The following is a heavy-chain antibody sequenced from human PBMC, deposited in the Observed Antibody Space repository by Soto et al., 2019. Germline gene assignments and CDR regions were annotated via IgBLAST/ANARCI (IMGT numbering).Heavy chain of an antibody. CDR1: GYTFTSYG. D-gene: IGHD2-15*01. Sequence: ASVKVSCKASGYTFTSYGISWVRQAPGQGLDWMGWISAYNGNTKYAQDLQGRVTMTTDTSTSTVYMELRSLRSDDTAVYYCARFSGGSYNTYYFYYGMDVWGQGTTVTVS. J-gene: IGHJ6*02. CDR2: ISAYNGNT. CDR3: ARFSGGSYNTYYFYYGMDV. V-gene: IGHV1-18*01.